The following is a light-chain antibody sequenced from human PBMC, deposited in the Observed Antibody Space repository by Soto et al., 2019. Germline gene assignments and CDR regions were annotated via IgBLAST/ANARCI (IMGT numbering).Light chain of an antibody. J-gene: IGKJ1*01. CDR1: QSLLDSSNNKDY. V-gene: IGKV4-1*01. CDR3: QQYYSTPRT. CDR2: WAS. Sequence: DIVMTQSPDSLAVSLGERATLNCKSNQSLLDSSNNKDYLTWYQQKPGQPPKLIIYWASTREFGVPDRFSGSGSGTDFTLTNSSLQAEDVAVYYCQQYYSTPRTFGHGTKVEIK.